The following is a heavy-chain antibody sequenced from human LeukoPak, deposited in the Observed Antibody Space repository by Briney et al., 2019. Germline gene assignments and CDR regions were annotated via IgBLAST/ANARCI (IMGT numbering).Heavy chain of an antibody. J-gene: IGHJ4*02. D-gene: IGHD5-24*01. CDR1: GGSISSYY. CDR3: ARGGWLQHTFDY. CDR2: IYHSGST. Sequence: SETLSLTCTVSGGSISSYYWSWIRQPPGKGLEWIGYIYHSGSTYYNPSLKSRVTISVDTSKNQFSLKLSSVTAADTAVYYCARGGWLQHTFDYWGQGTLVTVSS. V-gene: IGHV4-59*01.